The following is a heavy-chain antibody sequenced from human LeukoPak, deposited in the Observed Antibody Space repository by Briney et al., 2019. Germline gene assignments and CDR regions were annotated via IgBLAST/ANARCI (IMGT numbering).Heavy chain of an antibody. D-gene: IGHD3-16*01. V-gene: IGHV4-61*02. Sequence: TSQTLSLTCTVSGASISSGSYYWSWIRQPAGKGLEWIGRIYTSGSTTYNPSLKSRVTISVDTSKNQFSLKLNSLTTADTAVYYCTRCAGWLIDYWGQGTLVTVSS. CDR2: IYTSGST. CDR3: TRCAGWLIDY. CDR1: GASISSGSYY. J-gene: IGHJ4*02.